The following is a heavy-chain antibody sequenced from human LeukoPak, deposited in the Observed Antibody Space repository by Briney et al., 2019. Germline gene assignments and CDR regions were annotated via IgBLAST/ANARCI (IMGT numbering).Heavy chain of an antibody. J-gene: IGHJ3*02. V-gene: IGHV1-69*04. CDR3: ARGRNNLGRDGYDGDAFDI. CDR2: IIPILGIA. Sequence: SVKVSCKASGGTFSSYAISWVRQAPGQGLEWMGRIIPILGIANYAQKFQGRVTITADKSTSTAYMELSSLRSEDTAVYYCARGRNNLGRDGYDGDAFDIWGQGTMVTVSS. D-gene: IGHD5-24*01. CDR1: GGTFSSYA.